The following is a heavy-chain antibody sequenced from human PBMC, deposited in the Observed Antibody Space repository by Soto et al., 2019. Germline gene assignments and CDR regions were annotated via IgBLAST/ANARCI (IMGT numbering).Heavy chain of an antibody. CDR3: ARGSYGSGSYSHFDF. D-gene: IGHD3-10*01. J-gene: IGHJ4*02. CDR1: GCTFSSYG. Sequence: QVQLVESGGGVVQPGRCLRLSCAASGCTFSSYGMHWVRQAPGKGLEWVAVISYDGSNKYYADSMKGRFTISRDNSKNTLYLQMNSLRAEDTAVYYCARGSYGSGSYSHFDFWGQGTLVTVSS. CDR2: ISYDGSNK. V-gene: IGHV3-30*03.